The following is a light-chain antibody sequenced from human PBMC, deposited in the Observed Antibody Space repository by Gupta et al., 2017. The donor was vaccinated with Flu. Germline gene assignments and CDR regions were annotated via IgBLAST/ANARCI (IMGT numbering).Light chain of an antibody. J-gene: IGKJ4*01. Sequence: DIKMTQSPSPLSASVGDRVTITCQASQDISNYLNWYQQKPGKAPKLLIYDALNLEPGVPSSCGGGGAGTDSTITISRLPPEDIATYYYQQYDYPPLTFGGGTKVEIK. CDR2: DAL. V-gene: IGKV1-33*01. CDR3: QQYDYPPLT. CDR1: QDISNY.